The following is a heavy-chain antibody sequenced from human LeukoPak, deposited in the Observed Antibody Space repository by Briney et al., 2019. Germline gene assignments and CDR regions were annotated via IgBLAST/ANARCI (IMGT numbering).Heavy chain of an antibody. V-gene: IGHV4-39*01. D-gene: IGHD3-3*01. J-gene: IGHJ5*02. CDR2: IYYSGSI. CDR1: GGSISSSSYY. Sequence: PSETLSLTCTVSGGSISSSSYYWGWIRQPPGKGLEWIGSIYYSGSIYYNPSLKSRVTISVDTSKNQFSLKLSSVTAADTAVYYCARHNDGYYDFWSGYALAWFDPWGQGTLVTVSS. CDR3: ARHNDGYYDFWSGYALAWFDP.